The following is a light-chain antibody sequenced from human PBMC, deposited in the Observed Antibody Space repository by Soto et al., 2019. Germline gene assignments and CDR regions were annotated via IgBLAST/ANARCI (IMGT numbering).Light chain of an antibody. Sequence: EIVLTQSPGTLSLSPGERATLSCRASQSVSSSIYLAWYQQRPGQAPRLLIYGASSRATGIPDRFSGSGSGTDFTLTISRLEPEDFAVYYCQQYGSSPENTFGQGTKLEIK. CDR1: QSVSSSIY. J-gene: IGKJ2*01. CDR3: QQYGSSPENT. CDR2: GAS. V-gene: IGKV3-20*01.